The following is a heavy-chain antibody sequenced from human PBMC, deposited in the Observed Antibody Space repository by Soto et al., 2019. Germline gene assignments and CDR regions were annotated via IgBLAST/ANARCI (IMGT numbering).Heavy chain of an antibody. CDR3: ARKPDVATAKVGGGYVFDV. V-gene: IGHV4-4*02. CDR1: SGSIFTTNW. J-gene: IGHJ3*01. Sequence: QVQLQESGPGLVKPSGTLSLTCAASSGSIFTTNWCSWVRQSPGRGLQWIGDIYHSGSPKYNPSLKSRVSISIDKSKDRFCLNLTSVTAAATAVYYCARKPDVATAKVGGGYVFDVWGQGTMVTVSS. CDR2: IYHSGSP. D-gene: IGHD3-16*01.